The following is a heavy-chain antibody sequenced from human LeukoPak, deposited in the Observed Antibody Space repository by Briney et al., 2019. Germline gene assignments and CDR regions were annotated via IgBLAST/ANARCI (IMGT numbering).Heavy chain of an antibody. D-gene: IGHD3-10*01. V-gene: IGHV4-34*01. CDR2: INHSGST. CDR1: GGSFSGYY. CDR3: ARDRAGYYYGSGSYSYYFDY. J-gene: IGHJ4*02. Sequence: SETLSLTCAVYGGSFSGYYWNWIRQPPGKGLEWIGEINHSGSTNYNPSLKSRVTISIDTSKNQFSLKLSSVTAADTAVYYCARDRAGYYYGSGSYSYYFDYWGQGTLVTVSS.